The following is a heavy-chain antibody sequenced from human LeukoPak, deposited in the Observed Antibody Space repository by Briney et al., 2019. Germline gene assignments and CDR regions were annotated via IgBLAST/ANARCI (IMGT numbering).Heavy chain of an antibody. CDR2: INGDGTST. J-gene: IGHJ4*02. V-gene: IGHV3-74*03. CDR1: GFTFSSYW. Sequence: PGGSLRLSCAASGFTFSSYWMHWVRQAPGKGLVWVSRINGDGTSTTYADSVEGRFTISRDNAKNTLYLQMNSLRAEDTAVYYCARVDVLSGGWGQGTLVTVSS. CDR3: ARVDVLSGG. D-gene: IGHD2-8*01.